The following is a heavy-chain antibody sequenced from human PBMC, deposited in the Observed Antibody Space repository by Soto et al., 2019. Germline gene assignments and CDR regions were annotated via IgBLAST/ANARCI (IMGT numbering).Heavy chain of an antibody. D-gene: IGHD1-1*01. J-gene: IGHJ4*02. Sequence: SETLSLTCPVSGGSISSSGYYWAWIRQPPGKGLEWIGSIYYTGKTYYNLSLKSRVTISVDTSKNQFSLQLSSVTAADTAVYYCARRTQSGTTDYWSQGTLVTVSS. CDR1: GGSISSSGYY. CDR2: IYYTGKT. V-gene: IGHV4-39*01. CDR3: ARRTQSGTTDY.